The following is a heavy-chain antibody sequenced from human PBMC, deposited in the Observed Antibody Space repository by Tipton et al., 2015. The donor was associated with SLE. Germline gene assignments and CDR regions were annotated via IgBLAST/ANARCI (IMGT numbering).Heavy chain of an antibody. CDR3: ARDQSHGLDV. V-gene: IGHV3-21*03. CDR2: ISYGSGHI. Sequence: SLRLSCAASGFTFSSYAMSWVRQAPGKGLEWVSSISYGSGHINYADSVKGRFTISRDNAENSVSLQMNSLRADDSAVYYCARDQSHGLDVWGQGTTVTVSS. J-gene: IGHJ6*02. CDR1: GFTFSSYA.